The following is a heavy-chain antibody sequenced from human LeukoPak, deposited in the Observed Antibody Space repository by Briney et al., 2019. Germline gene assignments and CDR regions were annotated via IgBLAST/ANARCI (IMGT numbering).Heavy chain of an antibody. CDR2: INHSGST. CDR1: GGSFSGYY. Sequence: SETLSLTCAVYGGSFSGYYWSWIRQPPGKGLEWIGEINHSGSTNYNPSLKSRVTISVDTSKNQFSLKLSSVTAADTAVYYCARGGDYGVGAFDIWGQGTMVTVSS. V-gene: IGHV4-34*01. J-gene: IGHJ3*02. D-gene: IGHD4-17*01. CDR3: ARGGDYGVGAFDI.